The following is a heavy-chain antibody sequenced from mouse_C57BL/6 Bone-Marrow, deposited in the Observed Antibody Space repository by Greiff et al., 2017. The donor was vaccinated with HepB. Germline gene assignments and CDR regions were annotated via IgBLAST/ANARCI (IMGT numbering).Heavy chain of an antibody. D-gene: IGHD1-1*01. J-gene: IGHJ1*03. V-gene: IGHV1-9*01. CDR3: ARPPSITTVVARNWYFDV. CDR1: GYTFTGYW. CDR2: ILPGSGST. Sequence: QVQLQQSGAELMKPGASVKLSCKATGYTFTGYWIEWVKQRPGHGLEWIGEILPGSGSTNYNEKFKGKATFTADTSSNTAYMQLSSLTTEDSAIYYCARPPSITTVVARNWYFDVWGTGTTVTVSS.